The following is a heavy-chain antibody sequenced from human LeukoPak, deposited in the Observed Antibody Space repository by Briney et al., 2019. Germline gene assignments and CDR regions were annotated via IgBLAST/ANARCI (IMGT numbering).Heavy chain of an antibody. V-gene: IGHV4-59*08. CDR1: GRHLSSYH. CDR3: ARPNCYGLDAFDI. Sequence: NPSDTLPLPCTLSGRHLSSYHGNWPPQPPGKARECIGYIYYSGSTNYNPSLKSRVTISVDTSKNQFSLKLNSVTAADTAVYYCARPNCYGLDAFDIWGQGTMVTVSS. J-gene: IGHJ3*02. CDR2: IYYSGST. D-gene: IGHD2-21*01.